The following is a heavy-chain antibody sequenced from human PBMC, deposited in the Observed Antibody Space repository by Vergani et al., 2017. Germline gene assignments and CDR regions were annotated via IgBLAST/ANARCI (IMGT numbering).Heavy chain of an antibody. J-gene: IGHJ3*02. CDR3: ARARYYYDSSGAFDI. CDR2: IKQDGSEK. CDR1: GFTFSSYW. D-gene: IGHD3-22*01. V-gene: IGHV3-7*03. Sequence: EVQLVESGGGLVQPGGSLRLSCAASGFTFSSYWMSWVRQAPGKGLEWVANIKQDGSEKYYVDSVKGRFTISRDNAKNSLYLQMNSLRAEDTAVYYCARARYYYDSSGAFDIWGQGTMVTVSS.